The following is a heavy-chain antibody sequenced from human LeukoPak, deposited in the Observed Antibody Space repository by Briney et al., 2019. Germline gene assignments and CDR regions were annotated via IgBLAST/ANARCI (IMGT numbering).Heavy chain of an antibody. CDR2: INPNDGDT. CDR3: ARANFLYCSSSTCLFDY. J-gene: IGHJ4*02. V-gene: IGHV1-2*02. D-gene: IGHD2-2*01. Sequence: ASVKVSCKASGYTFTDYYMHWVRQAPGQGSEWMGWINPNDGDTNYAQKFQGRGTMTRDTSISTAHMEVRRLRSDDTAVYYCARANFLYCSSSTCLFDYWGQGTLVTVSS. CDR1: GYTFTDYY.